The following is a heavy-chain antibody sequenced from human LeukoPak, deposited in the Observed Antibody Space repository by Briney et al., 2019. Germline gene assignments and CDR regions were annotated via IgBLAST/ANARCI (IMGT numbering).Heavy chain of an antibody. CDR2: IYTSGST. D-gene: IGHD3-22*01. V-gene: IGHV4-61*02. Sequence: SETLPLTCTVSGGSISSGSYYWSWIRQPAGKGLEWIGRIYTSGSTNYNPSLKSRVTISVDTSKNQFSLKLSSVTAADTAVYYCARGGKDDSSGYYYLFDYWGQGTLVTVSS. CDR3: ARGGKDDSSGYYYLFDY. CDR1: GGSISSGSYY. J-gene: IGHJ4*02.